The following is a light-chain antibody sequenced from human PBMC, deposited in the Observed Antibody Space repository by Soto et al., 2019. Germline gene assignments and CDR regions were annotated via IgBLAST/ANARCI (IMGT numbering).Light chain of an antibody. V-gene: IGLV1-40*01. CDR3: QSYDSSLSGYV. J-gene: IGLJ1*01. CDR1: SSNIGAGYD. CDR2: VNT. Sequence: QSVLTQPPSVSGAPGQRVTISCTGSSSNIGAGYDVHWYQQLPGTAPKLLIYVNTNRPSGVPGRFSGSKSGTSASLATTGLQAEDEADYYCQSYDSSLSGYVFGTGTKV.